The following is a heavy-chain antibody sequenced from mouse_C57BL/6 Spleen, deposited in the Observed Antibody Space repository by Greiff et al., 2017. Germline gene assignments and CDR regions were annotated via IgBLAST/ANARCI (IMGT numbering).Heavy chain of an antibody. V-gene: IGHV1-61*01. CDR2: IYPSDSET. CDR1: GYTFTSYW. CDR3: ARRPVGGNYGFYAMDY. J-gene: IGHJ4*01. D-gene: IGHD2-1*01. Sequence: QVQLQQPGAELVRPGSSVKLSCKASGYTFTSYWMDWVKQRPGQGLEWIGNIYPSDSETHYNQKFKDKATLTVDKSSSTAYMQLSSLTSEDSAVYYCARRPVGGNYGFYAMDYWGQGTSVTVSS.